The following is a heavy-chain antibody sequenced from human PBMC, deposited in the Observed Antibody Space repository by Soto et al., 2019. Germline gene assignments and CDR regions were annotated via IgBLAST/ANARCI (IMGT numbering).Heavy chain of an antibody. J-gene: IGHJ6*01. V-gene: IGHV3-23*01. CDR1: GFTFSSYA. CDR2: ISGSGGST. CDR3: ADTDYYYYGMDV. Sequence: WGSLRLSCAASGFTFSSYAMSWVRQAPGKGLEWVSAISGSGGSTYYANSVKGRFTISRDNSKNTLYLQMNSLRAEDTAVYYCADTDYYYYGMDVGGQGTTVTVSS.